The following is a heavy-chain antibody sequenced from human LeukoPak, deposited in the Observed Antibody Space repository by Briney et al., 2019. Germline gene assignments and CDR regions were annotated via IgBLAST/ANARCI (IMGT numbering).Heavy chain of an antibody. V-gene: IGHV4-61*08. D-gene: IGHD3/OR15-3a*01. CDR3: ARDWTAYYYYGMDV. CDR2: IYYSGST. Sequence: SETLSLTCSVSGGSISRSDHYWSWIRQPPGKGLEWIGYIYYSGSTNYNPSLKSRVTISVDTSKNQFSLKLSSVTAADTAVYYCARDWTAYYYYGMDVWGQGTTVTVSS. J-gene: IGHJ6*02. CDR1: GGSISRSDHY.